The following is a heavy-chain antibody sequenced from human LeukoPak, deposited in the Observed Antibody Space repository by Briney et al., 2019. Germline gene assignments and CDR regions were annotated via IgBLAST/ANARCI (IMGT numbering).Heavy chain of an antibody. J-gene: IGHJ4*02. D-gene: IGHD3-22*01. CDR1: GYTFTSYG. CDR3: ATEILTYYYDSRHK. V-gene: IGHV1-18*01. Sequence: ASVKVSCKASGYTFTSYGISWVRQAPGKGLEWMGWISGYNGNTNYAQKLQGRVTMTTDTSTSTVYMELRSLRSDDTAVYYCATEILTYYYDSRHKWGQGTLVTVSS. CDR2: ISGYNGNT.